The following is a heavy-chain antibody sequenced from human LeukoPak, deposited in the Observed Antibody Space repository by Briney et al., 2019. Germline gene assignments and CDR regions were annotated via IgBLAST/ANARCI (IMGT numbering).Heavy chain of an antibody. V-gene: IGHV1-2*02. CDR3: AGDSTFGGLPH. Sequence: EASVKVSCKASGYTFTGYYMYWVRQAPGQGLEWMGWINPNSDGTNYAQKFQGRVTMTTDTPISTAYMELSRLTSDDTAVYYCAGDSTFGGLPHWGQGTLVTVSS. CDR2: INPNSDGT. CDR1: GYTFTGYY. J-gene: IGHJ4*02. D-gene: IGHD3-10*01.